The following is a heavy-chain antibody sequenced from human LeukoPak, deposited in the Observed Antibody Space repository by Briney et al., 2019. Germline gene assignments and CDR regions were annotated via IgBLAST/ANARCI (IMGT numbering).Heavy chain of an antibody. J-gene: IGHJ6*03. V-gene: IGHV5-51*01. D-gene: IGHD3-10*01. CDR2: IYPGDSDT. Sequence: GESLKISCKGSGYSFTSYWIGWVRQMPGKGLEWMGIIYPGDSDTRYSPSFQGQVTISADKSISTTYLQWSSLKASDTAMYYCARRRRGYYYGSDYMDVWGKGATVTVSS. CDR3: ARRRRGYYYGSDYMDV. CDR1: GYSFTSYW.